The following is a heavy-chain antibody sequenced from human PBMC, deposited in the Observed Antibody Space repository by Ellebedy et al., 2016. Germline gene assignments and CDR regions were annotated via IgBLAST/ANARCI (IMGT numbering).Heavy chain of an antibody. CDR3: ARNARFYDYVWGSYRYSKAFDI. CDR2: IDWDDDK. V-gene: IGHV2-70*11. J-gene: IGHJ3*02. Sequence: SGPTLVKPTQTLTLTCTFSGFSLSTSGMCVSWIRQPPGKALEWLARIDWDDDKYYSTSLKTRLTISKDTSKNQVVPTMTNMDPVDTATYYCARNARFYDYVWGSYRYSKAFDIWGQGTMVTVSS. D-gene: IGHD3-16*02. CDR1: GFSLSTSGMC.